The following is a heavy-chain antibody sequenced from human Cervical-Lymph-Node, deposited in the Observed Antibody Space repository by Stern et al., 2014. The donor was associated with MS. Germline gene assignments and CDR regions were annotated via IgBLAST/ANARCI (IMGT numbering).Heavy chain of an antibody. Sequence: VQLGQSGGGLVQPGGSLRLSCAASGFTFSSYWMSWVRQAPGKGLEWVANIKQDGSEKYYVDSVKGRFTISRDNAKNSLYLQMNSLRAEDTAVYYCARRYNWNDWHYFDYWGQGTLVTVSS. CDR3: ARRYNWNDWHYFDY. J-gene: IGHJ4*02. V-gene: IGHV3-7*03. D-gene: IGHD1-1*01. CDR2: IKQDGSEK. CDR1: GFTFSSYW.